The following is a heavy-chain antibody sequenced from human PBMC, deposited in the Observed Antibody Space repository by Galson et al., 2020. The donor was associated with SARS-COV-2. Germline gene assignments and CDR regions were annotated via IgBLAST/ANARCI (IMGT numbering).Heavy chain of an antibody. V-gene: IGHV4-61*02. Sequence: TLSLTCTVSGGSISSSRYYWSWIRQPAGKGLEWIGRIYISERTNYNPSLKSRVTISADTSKNQFSLRLTSVTAADTAVYYCARESRWELYFDYWGQGSLVTVSS. CDR3: ARESRWELYFDY. D-gene: IGHD1-26*01. CDR1: GGSISSSRYY. J-gene: IGHJ4*02. CDR2: IYISERT.